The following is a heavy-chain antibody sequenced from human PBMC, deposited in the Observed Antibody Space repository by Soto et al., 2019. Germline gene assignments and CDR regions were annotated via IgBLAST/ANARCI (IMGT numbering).Heavy chain of an antibody. CDR3: AKDKVYSNYEHYFDY. V-gene: IGHV3-9*01. J-gene: IGHJ4*02. CDR1: GFSFENYA. Sequence: EVQLVESGGGLVQPCRSLRLSCAASGFSFENYAMHWVRQAPGKGLEWVSGISWHSGNLGYADSVRGRFTISRVNAKNSLYLQMNSLRPEDTGLYYCAKDKVYSNYEHYFDYWGQGTLVTVSS. D-gene: IGHD4-4*01. CDR2: ISWHSGNL.